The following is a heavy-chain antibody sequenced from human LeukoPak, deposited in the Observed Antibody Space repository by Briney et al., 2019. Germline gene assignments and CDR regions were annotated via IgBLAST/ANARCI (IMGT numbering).Heavy chain of an antibody. CDR1: GGTFSSYA. CDR3: ARRYYYYYYYMDV. CDR2: IIPIFGTA. V-gene: IGHV1-69*05. J-gene: IGHJ6*03. Sequence: SVKVSCKASGGTFSSYAISWVRQAPGQGLEWMGGIIPIFGTANYAQKFQRRVTITTDESTSTAYMELSSLRSEDTAVYYCARRYYYYYYYMDVWGKGTTVTVSS.